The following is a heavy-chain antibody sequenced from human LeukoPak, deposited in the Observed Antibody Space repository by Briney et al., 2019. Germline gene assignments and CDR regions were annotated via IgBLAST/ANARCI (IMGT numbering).Heavy chain of an antibody. J-gene: IGHJ4*02. CDR1: GGSLSGYF. CDR2: INHSRST. CDR3: ARGRSCYGDSYFDY. Sequence: SETLSLTCAVYGGSLSGYFWCWIRQPPGTGLEWVGEINHSRSTNYNPSLKSRVTISVDKSKNQFSLKLSSVTAADTAVYYCARGRSCYGDSYFDYWGQGTLVTVSS. V-gene: IGHV4-34*01. D-gene: IGHD4-17*01.